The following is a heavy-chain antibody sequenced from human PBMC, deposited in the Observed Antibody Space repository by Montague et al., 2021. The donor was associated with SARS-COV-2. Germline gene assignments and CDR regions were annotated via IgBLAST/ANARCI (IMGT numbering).Heavy chain of an antibody. J-gene: IGHJ2*01. CDR3: AREFRIELWQTNWYFGL. V-gene: IGHV4-59*11. Sequence: SETLSLTCSVSGGSISGHYWSWIRQPPGKGLEWIGNFDHSGITKYNPSLKSRATISVDTSKNQFALRLSSVTAADTAVYYCAREFRIELWQTNWYFGLWGRGTLVTVSS. CDR2: FDHSGIT. D-gene: IGHD3-16*01. CDR1: GGSISGHY.